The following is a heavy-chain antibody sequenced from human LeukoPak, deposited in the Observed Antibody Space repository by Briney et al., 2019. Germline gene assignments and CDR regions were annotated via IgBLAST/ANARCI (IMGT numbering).Heavy chain of an antibody. V-gene: IGHV3-30*04. CDR3: ARDLSPFNGRLDY. Sequence: GGSLRLSCAASGFTFSSYAMHWVRQAPGKGLEWVAVISYDGSNKYYADSVKGRFTISRDNSKNTLYLQMNSLRAEDTAVYYCARDLSPFNGRLDYWGQGTLVTVSS. J-gene: IGHJ4*02. CDR1: GFTFSSYA. CDR2: ISYDGSNK. D-gene: IGHD2-8*01.